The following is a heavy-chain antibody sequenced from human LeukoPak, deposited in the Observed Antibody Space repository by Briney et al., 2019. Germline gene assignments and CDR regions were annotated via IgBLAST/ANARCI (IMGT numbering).Heavy chain of an antibody. CDR3: AKETWGSHLLDY. D-gene: IGHD3-16*01. J-gene: IGHJ4*02. Sequence: GGSLRLSCAASGFTFDDYAMLWVRQAPGKGLGWVSLISGDGGSTYYADSVKGRFTISRDNSKNSLYLQMNSLRTEDTALYYCAKETWGSHLLDYWGQGTLVTVSS. CDR1: GFTFDDYA. CDR2: ISGDGGST. V-gene: IGHV3-43*02.